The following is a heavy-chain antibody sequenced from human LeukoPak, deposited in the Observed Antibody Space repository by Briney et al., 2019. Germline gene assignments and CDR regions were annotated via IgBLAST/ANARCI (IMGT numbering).Heavy chain of an antibody. CDR1: GFTFSSYA. Sequence: GGSLRLSCAASGFTFSSYAMHWVRRAPGKGLEYVSAISSNGGSTYYANSVKGRFTISRDNSKNTLYLQMGSLRAEDMAVYYCARIGSSLGGGYYFDYWGQGTLVTVSS. J-gene: IGHJ4*02. D-gene: IGHD3-16*01. V-gene: IGHV3-64*01. CDR3: ARIGSSLGGGYYFDY. CDR2: ISSNGGST.